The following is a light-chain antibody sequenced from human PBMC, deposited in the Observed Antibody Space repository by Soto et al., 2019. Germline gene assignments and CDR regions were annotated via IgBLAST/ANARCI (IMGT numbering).Light chain of an antibody. J-gene: IGKJ1*01. V-gene: IGKV1-5*03. CDR3: QHTRTTPRT. CDR2: KAS. Sequence: DIQMTQSPSTLSASVGDRVTITCRASQSISSWVAWYQQKPGKGPKLLIYKASHLESGVPSRFSGSGSGTEFTLTISSLQPGDFATYYCQHTRTTPRTFGQGTKVEIK. CDR1: QSISSW.